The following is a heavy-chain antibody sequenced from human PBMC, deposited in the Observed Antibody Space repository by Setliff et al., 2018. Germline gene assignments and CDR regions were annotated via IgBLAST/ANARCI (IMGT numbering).Heavy chain of an antibody. CDR3: AASRAYTGAVEEWFLPKTFDF. CDR1: GYSISSGHF. J-gene: IGHJ4*02. D-gene: IGHD3-10*01. V-gene: IGHV4-38-2*01. CDR2: IYVTEST. Sequence: SETLSLTCGVSGYSISSGHFWGWIRQPPGKGLEWIGRIYVTESTKYNPSLKSRVTLSIDTSKNQFSLKLSSVTAADAALYYCAASRAYTGAVEEWFLPKTFDFWGQGSPVTVSS.